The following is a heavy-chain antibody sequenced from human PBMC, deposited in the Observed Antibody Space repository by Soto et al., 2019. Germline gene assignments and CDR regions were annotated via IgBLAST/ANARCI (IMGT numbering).Heavy chain of an antibody. V-gene: IGHV4-4*07. J-gene: IGHJ4*02. CDR2: IYNGGIP. CDR3: ASQVYDKSVYYFDY. CDR1: GGSVSSQY. Sequence: SETLSLTCTVSGGSVSSQYWSWIRQPAGKGLEWIGRIYNGGIPLIHPSLESRVALSLDTSKNQFSLTLSSVTAADTAIYYCASQVYDKSVYYFDYWGRGTLVTVSS. D-gene: IGHD3-22*01.